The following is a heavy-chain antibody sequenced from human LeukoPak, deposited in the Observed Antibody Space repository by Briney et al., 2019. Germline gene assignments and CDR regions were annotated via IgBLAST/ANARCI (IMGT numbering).Heavy chain of an antibody. CDR3: ATEGKQQLVFDAFDI. J-gene: IGHJ3*02. D-gene: IGHD6-13*01. Sequence: SETLSLTCTVSGGSTSSSSYYWGWIRQPPGKGLEWIGSIYYSGSTYYNPSLKSRVTISVDTSKNQFSLKLSSVTAADTAVYYCATEGKQQLVFDAFDIWGQGTMVTVSS. V-gene: IGHV4-39*07. CDR1: GGSTSSSSYY. CDR2: IYYSGST.